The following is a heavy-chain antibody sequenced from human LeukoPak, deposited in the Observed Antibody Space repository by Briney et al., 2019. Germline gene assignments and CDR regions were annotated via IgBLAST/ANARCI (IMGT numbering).Heavy chain of an antibody. V-gene: IGHV4-61*02. D-gene: IGHD3-22*01. CDR3: ARGPYSYDSSGAFDI. Sequence: SETLSLTCTVSGDSISSGDYYWSWIRQPAGKGLEWIGRISSSGSTNYNPFLKSRVTISVDTSKNQFSLKLSSVTAADTAVYFCARGPYSYDSSGAFDIWGQGTMVTVSS. CDR1: GDSISSGDYY. CDR2: ISSSGST. J-gene: IGHJ3*02.